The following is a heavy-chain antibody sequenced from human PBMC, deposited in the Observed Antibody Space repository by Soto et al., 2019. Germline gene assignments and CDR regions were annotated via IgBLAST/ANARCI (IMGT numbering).Heavy chain of an antibody. Sequence: GASVKVSCKASGGTFSSYTISWVRQAPGQGLEWMGRIIPILGIANYAQKFQGRVTITAGKSTSTAYMELSSLRSEDTAVYYCARDSRYCSGGSCYDRIDYWGQGTLVTVSS. D-gene: IGHD2-15*01. J-gene: IGHJ4*02. CDR2: IIPILGIA. CDR3: ARDSRYCSGGSCYDRIDY. CDR1: GGTFSSYT. V-gene: IGHV1-69*04.